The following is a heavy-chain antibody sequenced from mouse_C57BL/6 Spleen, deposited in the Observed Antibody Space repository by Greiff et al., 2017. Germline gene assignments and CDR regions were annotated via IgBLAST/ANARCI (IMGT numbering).Heavy chain of an antibody. Sequence: EVQLQQSGAELVKPGASVTLSCTASGFNIKDYYMHWVKQRTEQGLEWIGRIDPEDGETKYAPKFQGKATITADTSSNTAYLQHSSLTSEDTAVYYCARNHYSNYDYAMDYWGQGTSVTVSS. J-gene: IGHJ4*01. D-gene: IGHD2-5*01. V-gene: IGHV14-2*01. CDR1: GFNIKDYY. CDR2: IDPEDGET. CDR3: ARNHYSNYDYAMDY.